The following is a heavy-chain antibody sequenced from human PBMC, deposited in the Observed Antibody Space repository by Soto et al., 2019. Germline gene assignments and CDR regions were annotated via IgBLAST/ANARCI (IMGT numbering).Heavy chain of an antibody. CDR2: ISDGDGDT. CDR1: GFTFSNYA. Sequence: GGSLRLSCAAAGFTFSNYAMTWVRQAPGKGLEWVSDISDGDGDTHYADSVKGRFTISRDNSKNTLYLQMSSLRAEDAAVYYCAKGRTYFDFWGQGTLVTVSS. V-gene: IGHV3-23*01. J-gene: IGHJ4*02. CDR3: AKGRTYFDF.